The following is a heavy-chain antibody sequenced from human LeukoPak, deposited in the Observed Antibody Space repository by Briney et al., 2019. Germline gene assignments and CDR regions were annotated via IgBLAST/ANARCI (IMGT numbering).Heavy chain of an antibody. CDR2: INTDGSST. CDR1: GFTFSSYW. CDR3: AKADYYDSSGYYTD. J-gene: IGHJ4*02. Sequence: PGGSLRLSCAVSGFTFSSYWMHWVRQAPGKGLVRVSRINTDGSSTSYADSVKGRFTISRDNSKNTLYLQMNSLRAEDTAVYYCAKADYYDSSGYYTDWGQGTLVTVSS. D-gene: IGHD3-22*01. V-gene: IGHV3-74*01.